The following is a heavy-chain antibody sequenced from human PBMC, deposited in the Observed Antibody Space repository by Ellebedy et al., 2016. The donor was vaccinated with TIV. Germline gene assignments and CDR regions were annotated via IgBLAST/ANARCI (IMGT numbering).Heavy chain of an antibody. V-gene: IGHV3-7*01. J-gene: IGHJ4*02. D-gene: IGHD3-22*01. CDR1: GFTFSSYW. CDR3: ARVTSSGYWYYFDY. Sequence: GGSLRLXXVASGFTFSSYWMSWVRQAPGKGLEWVANINQDGSKKYSVDSVKGRFTIARDNAKNSLYLQMNSLRAEDTAVYYCARVTSSGYWYYFDYWGQGALVTVSS. CDR2: INQDGSKK.